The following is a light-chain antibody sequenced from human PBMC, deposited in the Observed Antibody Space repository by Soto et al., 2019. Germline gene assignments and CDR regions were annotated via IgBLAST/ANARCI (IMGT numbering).Light chain of an antibody. CDR3: QQYESPVTVT. Sequence: EVVLTQSPGTLSLSPGERGTLSCRASQSVGSNYLAWYQHKPGRAPRLLIYGASSRAPGIPDGFSGSGSGTDFTLTISRLEHEGRAVYSEQQYESPVTVTFADGTKVDIK. J-gene: IGKJ1*01. CDR2: GAS. V-gene: IGKV3-20*01. CDR1: QSVGSNY.